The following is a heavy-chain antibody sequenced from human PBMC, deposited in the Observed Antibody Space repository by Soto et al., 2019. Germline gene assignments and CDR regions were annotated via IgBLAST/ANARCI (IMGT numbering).Heavy chain of an antibody. J-gene: IGHJ4*02. Sequence: QVQLVQSGAEVKKPGASVKVSCKASGYTFTNFGISWVRQAPGQGLEWMGWISAYNCNTNCAQNFRGRVTKTTDTSTSTAYMELRSLKSDDTAVYYCARGGTPIDYGGQGTLVTVSS. CDR3: ARGGTPIDY. CDR1: GYTFTNFG. CDR2: ISAYNCNT. V-gene: IGHV1-18*01. D-gene: IGHD3-16*01.